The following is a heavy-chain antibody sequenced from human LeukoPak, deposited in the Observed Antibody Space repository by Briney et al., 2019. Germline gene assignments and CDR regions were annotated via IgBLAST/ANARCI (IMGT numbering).Heavy chain of an antibody. CDR3: ASLWDIVVDYPLLDAFDI. D-gene: IGHD2-2*01. CDR1: GGTFSSYA. Sequence: SVKVSCKASGGTFSSYAISWVRQAPGQGLEWMGRIIPILGIANYAQKFQGRVTITADKSTSTAYMELSSLRSEDTAVYYCASLWDIVVDYPLLDAFDIWGQGTMVTVSS. V-gene: IGHV1-69*04. J-gene: IGHJ3*02. CDR2: IIPILGIA.